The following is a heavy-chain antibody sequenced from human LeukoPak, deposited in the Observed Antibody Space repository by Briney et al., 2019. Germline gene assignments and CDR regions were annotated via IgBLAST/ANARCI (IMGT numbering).Heavy chain of an antibody. V-gene: IGHV4-34*01. CDR3: ARPHTSLGYCSSTSCRGAFDI. D-gene: IGHD2-2*01. CDR2: INHSGST. CDR1: GGSFSGYY. J-gene: IGHJ3*02. Sequence: PSETLSLTCAVYGGSFSGYYWSWIRQPPGKGLEWIGEINHSGSTNYNPSLKSRVTISVDTSKNQFSLKLSSVTAADTAVYYCARPHTSLGYCSSTSCRGAFDIWGQGTMVTVSS.